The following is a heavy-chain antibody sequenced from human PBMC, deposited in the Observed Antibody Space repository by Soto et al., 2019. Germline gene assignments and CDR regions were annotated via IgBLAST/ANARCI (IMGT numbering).Heavy chain of an antibody. CDR2: ISSSSSTI. D-gene: IGHD6-13*01. Sequence: VGSLRLPWAASGITLSSYRINCVRQAPGKGLEWVSYISSSSSTIYYADSVKGRFTISRDNAKNSLYLQMNSVRAEDTAVYYCARDLGSSWYPEYFQHWGQGTLVTVSS. J-gene: IGHJ1*01. V-gene: IGHV3-48*01. CDR1: GITLSSYR. CDR3: ARDLGSSWYPEYFQH.